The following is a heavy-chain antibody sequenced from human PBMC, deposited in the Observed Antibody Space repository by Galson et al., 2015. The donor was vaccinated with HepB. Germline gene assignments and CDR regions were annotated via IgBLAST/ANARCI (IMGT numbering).Heavy chain of an antibody. CDR3: ARSSAPVADFDY. V-gene: IGHV1-58*01. CDR1: GFTFTSSA. Sequence: SVKVSCKASGFTFTSSAVQWVRQARGQRLEWIGWIVVGSGNTKYAQKFQERVTITRDMSTSTAYMELSRLRSDDTAVYYCARSSAPVADFDYWGQGTLVTVSS. J-gene: IGHJ4*02. D-gene: IGHD6-19*01. CDR2: IVVGSGNT.